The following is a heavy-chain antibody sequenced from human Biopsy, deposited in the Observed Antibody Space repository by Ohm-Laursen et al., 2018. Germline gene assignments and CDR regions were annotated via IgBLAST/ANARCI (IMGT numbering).Heavy chain of an antibody. CDR1: GFSFRDYW. J-gene: IGHJ6*02. D-gene: IGHD2-2*01. CDR2: IKEDGSEI. V-gene: IGHV3-7*01. CDR3: ARESALKWYQSLSYFNGMDV. Sequence: SLRLSCAASGFSFRDYWMSWVRRAPGKGLEWVATIKEDGSEIKYVASVKGRFTISRDNAKNSLFLHMNSLRAEDTAVYYCARESALKWYQSLSYFNGMDVWGQGTLVTVSS.